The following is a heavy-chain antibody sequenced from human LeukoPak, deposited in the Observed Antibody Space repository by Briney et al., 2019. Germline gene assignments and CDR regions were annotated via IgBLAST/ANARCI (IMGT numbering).Heavy chain of an antibody. D-gene: IGHD2-2*02. Sequence: ASVKVSXKASGYTFTGYYMHWVRQAPGQGLEWMGWINPNSGGTNYAQKFQGRVTMTRDTSISTAYMELSRLRSDDTAVYYCARVPMPAAIRYFDYWGQGTLVTVSS. V-gene: IGHV1-2*02. CDR3: ARVPMPAAIRYFDY. CDR1: GYTFTGYY. CDR2: INPNSGGT. J-gene: IGHJ4*02.